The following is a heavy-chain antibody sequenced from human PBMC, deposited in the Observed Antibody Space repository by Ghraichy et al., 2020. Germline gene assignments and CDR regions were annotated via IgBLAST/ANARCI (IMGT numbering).Heavy chain of an antibody. CDR2: IYGNGRT. CDR1: GGYIIGYY. V-gene: IGHV4-4*07. D-gene: IGHD3-16*01. J-gene: IGHJ6*02. CDR3: ARDLGSAGYWYYFYGMDA. Sequence: SQTLSLTCSVSGGYIIGYYWSWIRQPAGKGLEWIGRIYGNGRTYYNPSLKSRVTMSADTSKNQFSLKLSSVTAADTAVYYCARDLGSAGYWYYFYGMDAWGQGTMVTVSS.